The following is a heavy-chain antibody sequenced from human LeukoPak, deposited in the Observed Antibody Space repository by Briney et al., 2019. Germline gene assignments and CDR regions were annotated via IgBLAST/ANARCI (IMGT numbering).Heavy chain of an antibody. V-gene: IGHV3-7*01. Sequence: GGPLRLSCVASGFTFNNYWMTWVRQAPGKGLEWVANIRHDGSARYYWDSVKGRFTISRDDAKNSLFLQMNSLRADDTALYYCARDNSGFDYWGQGTLVTVSS. CDR2: IRHDGSAR. CDR1: GFTFNNYW. J-gene: IGHJ4*02. D-gene: IGHD6-19*01. CDR3: ARDNSGFDY.